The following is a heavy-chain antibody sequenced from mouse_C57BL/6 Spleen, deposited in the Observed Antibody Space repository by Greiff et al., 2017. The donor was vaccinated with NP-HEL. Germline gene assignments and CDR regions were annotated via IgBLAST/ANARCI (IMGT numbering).Heavy chain of an antibody. CDR2: IHPNSGST. D-gene: IGHD1-1*01. CDR1: GYTFTSYW. J-gene: IGHJ3*01. Sequence: VQLQQSGAELVKPGASVKLSCKASGYTFTSYWMHWVKQRPGQGLEWIGMIHPNSGSTNYNEKFKSKATLTVDKSSSTAYMQLSSLTSEDSAVYYCARDYGSSWGFAYWGQGTLVTVSA. V-gene: IGHV1-64*01. CDR3: ARDYGSSWGFAY.